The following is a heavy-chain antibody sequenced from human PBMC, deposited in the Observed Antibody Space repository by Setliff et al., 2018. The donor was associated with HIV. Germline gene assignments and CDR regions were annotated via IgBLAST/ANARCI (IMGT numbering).Heavy chain of an antibody. CDR3: TRGPEGVAGGDY. D-gene: IGHD3-3*01. CDR1: GDSISSHY. J-gene: IGHJ4*02. V-gene: IGHV4-59*11. CDR2: IYYSGST. Sequence: KPSETLSLTCTVSGDSISSHYWNWIRQPPGKALEWIGYIYYSGSTNYNPSFKSRVTISVDRSKSQFSLKLSSVTAADTAIYYCTRGPEGVAGGDYWGQGILVTVSS.